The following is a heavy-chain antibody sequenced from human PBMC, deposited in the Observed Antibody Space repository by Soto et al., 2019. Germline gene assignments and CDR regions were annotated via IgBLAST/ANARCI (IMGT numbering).Heavy chain of an antibody. CDR1: GYTFTGYY. J-gene: IGHJ1*01. CDR2: INPNSGGT. V-gene: IGHV1-2*04. D-gene: IGHD6-19*01. Sequence: ASVKVSCKASGYTFTGYYMHWVRQATGQGLEWMGWINPNSGGTNYAQKFQGWVTMTRDTSISTAYMELSRLRSDDTAVYYCAKEKGVTYSSGWYAEYFQHWGQGTLVTVSS. CDR3: AKEKGVTYSSGWYAEYFQH.